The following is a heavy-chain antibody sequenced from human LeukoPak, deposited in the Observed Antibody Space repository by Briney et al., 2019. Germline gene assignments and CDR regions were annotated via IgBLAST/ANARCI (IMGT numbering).Heavy chain of an antibody. CDR1: GFTFSHYA. D-gene: IGHD5-12*01. V-gene: IGHV3-30*03. J-gene: IGHJ4*02. CDR2: ISYSGNNY. CDR3: ARGPPTSRSGAHFDY. Sequence: GGSLRLSCAASGFTFSHYAMHWVRQAPGEGLQWVAFISYSGNNYYYADSVKGRFIISRDDSKNTLYVEMNSLRLDDTAIYYCARGPPTSRSGAHFDYWGQGSLVTV.